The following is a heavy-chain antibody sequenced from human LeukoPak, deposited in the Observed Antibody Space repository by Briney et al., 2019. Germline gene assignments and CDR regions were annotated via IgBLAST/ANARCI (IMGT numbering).Heavy chain of an antibody. J-gene: IGHJ3*02. CDR2: ISYDGSNK. CDR1: GFTFSSYA. CDR3: ARARGIVVVSGEMLDI. V-gene: IGHV3-30-3*01. Sequence: GGSLRLSCAASGFTFSSYAMHWVRQAPGKGLEWVAVISYDGSNKYYADSVKGRFTISRDNSKNTLYLQTNSLRAEDTAVYYCARARGIVVVSGEMLDIWGQGTMVTVSS. D-gene: IGHD3-22*01.